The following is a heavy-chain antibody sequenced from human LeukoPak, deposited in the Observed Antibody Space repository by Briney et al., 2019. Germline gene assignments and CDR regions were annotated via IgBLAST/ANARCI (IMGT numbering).Heavy chain of an antibody. J-gene: IGHJ4*02. Sequence: ASVKVSCKASGYTFTGYYMHWVRQAPGRGLEWMGWINPNSGGTNYAQKFQGRVTMTRDTSISTAYMELSRLRSDDTAVYYCARVFPTVTTAFDYWGQGTLVTVSS. CDR2: INPNSGGT. CDR1: GYTFTGYY. D-gene: IGHD4-17*01. CDR3: ARVFPTVTTAFDY. V-gene: IGHV1-2*02.